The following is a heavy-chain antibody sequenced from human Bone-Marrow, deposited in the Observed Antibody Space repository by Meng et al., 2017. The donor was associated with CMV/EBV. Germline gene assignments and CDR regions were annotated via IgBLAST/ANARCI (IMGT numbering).Heavy chain of an antibody. D-gene: IGHD6-6*01. V-gene: IGHV3-7*01. CDR1: GFTFSSYW. CDR3: ARGLIAARLDY. Sequence: GESLKISCAASGFTFSSYWMSWVRQAPGKGLEWVANIKQDGSEKYYVDSVKGRFTISRDNAKNALYLQMNSLRAEDTAVYYCARGLIAARLDYWGQGTLVTFSS. J-gene: IGHJ4*02. CDR2: IKQDGSEK.